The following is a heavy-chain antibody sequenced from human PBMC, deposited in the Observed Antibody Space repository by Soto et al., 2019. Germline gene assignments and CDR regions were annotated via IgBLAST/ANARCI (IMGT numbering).Heavy chain of an antibody. CDR2: IYPGDSDT. V-gene: IGHV5-51*01. J-gene: IGHJ4*02. D-gene: IGHD3-9*01. CDR3: ARRDVDSYYGILTGYYYY. Sequence: GESLKISCKGSGYSFTSYWIGWVRQMPGKGLEWMGIIYPGDSDTRYSPSFQGQVTISADKSISTAYLQWSSLKASDTAMYYCARRDVDSYYGILTGYYYYWGQGTLVTVSS. CDR1: GYSFTSYW.